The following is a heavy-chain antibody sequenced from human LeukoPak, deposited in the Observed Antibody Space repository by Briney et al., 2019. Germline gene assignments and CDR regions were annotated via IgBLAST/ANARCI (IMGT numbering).Heavy chain of an antibody. CDR3: AGDYSGSPVH. CDR1: GGSISSSSYY. J-gene: IGHJ4*02. CDR2: IYYSGST. D-gene: IGHD1-26*01. V-gene: IGHV4-39*07. Sequence: SETLSLTCTVSGGSISSSSYYWSWIRQPPGKGLEWIGSIYYSGSTYYNPSLKSRVTISVDTSKNQFSLKLSSVTAADTAVYYCAGDYSGSPVHWGQGTLVTVSS.